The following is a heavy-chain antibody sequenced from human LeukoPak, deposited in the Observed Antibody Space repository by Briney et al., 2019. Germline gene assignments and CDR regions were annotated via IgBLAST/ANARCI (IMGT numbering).Heavy chain of an antibody. CDR2: INHSGST. CDR3: ANRIAARPFDY. Sequence: PTETLSLACAVYGGSFSGYYCSWVRQPPGKGLGWVGAINHSGSTNYNPSPKSRFTISVDTSKNQFSLKVSSVSAADTAVYYCANRIAARPFDYWGQGTLVTVSS. J-gene: IGHJ4*02. D-gene: IGHD6-6*01. V-gene: IGHV4-34*01. CDR1: GGSFSGYY.